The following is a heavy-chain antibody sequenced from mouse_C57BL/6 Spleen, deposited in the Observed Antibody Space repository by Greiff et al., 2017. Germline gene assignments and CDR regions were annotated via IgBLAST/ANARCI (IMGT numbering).Heavy chain of an antibody. V-gene: IGHV1-22*01. D-gene: IGHD1-2*01. CDR1: GYTFTDYN. CDR3: ARAPSFLYYYAMDY. CDR2: INPNNGGT. J-gene: IGHJ4*01. Sequence: VHVKQSGPELVKPGASVKMSCKASGYTFTDYNMHWVKQSHGKSLEWIGYINPNNGGTSYNQKFKGKATLTVNKSSSTAYMELRSLTSEDSAVYYCARAPSFLYYYAMDYWGQGTSVTVSS.